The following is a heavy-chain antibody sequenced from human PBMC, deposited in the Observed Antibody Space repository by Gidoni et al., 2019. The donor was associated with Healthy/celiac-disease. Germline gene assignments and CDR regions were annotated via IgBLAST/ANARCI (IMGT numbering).Heavy chain of an antibody. Sequence: EVQLVESGGGLVQPGGSLRLSCAASGFTFSSYWMSWVRQAPGKGLEWVANIKQDGSEKYYVDSVKGRFTISRDNAKNSLYLQMNSLRAEDTAVYYCARELHIVGATPLYRWGQGTLVTVSS. CDR3: ARELHIVGATPLYR. V-gene: IGHV3-7*01. J-gene: IGHJ4*02. CDR2: IKQDGSEK. D-gene: IGHD1-26*01. CDR1: GFTFSSYW.